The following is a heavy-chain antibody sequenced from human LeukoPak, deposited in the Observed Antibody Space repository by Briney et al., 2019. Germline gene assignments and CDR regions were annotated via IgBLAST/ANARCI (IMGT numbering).Heavy chain of an antibody. J-gene: IGHJ4*02. Sequence: GGSLRLSCAASGFTLRSNWMSWVRQAPGKGLEWVANIKQDGSHKNYADSVKGRFTISRDNAKNSLYLQMNSLRVEDTAVYYCARQSSGTTRSYYFDYWGQGTLVTVSS. D-gene: IGHD1-1*01. CDR3: ARQSSGTTRSYYFDY. V-gene: IGHV3-7*01. CDR2: IKQDGSHK. CDR1: GFTLRSNW.